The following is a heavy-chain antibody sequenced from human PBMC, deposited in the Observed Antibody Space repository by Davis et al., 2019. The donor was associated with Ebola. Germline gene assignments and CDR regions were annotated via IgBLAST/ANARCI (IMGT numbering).Heavy chain of an antibody. CDR1: GGSITSYG. CDR2: IYYTGSA. Sequence: PSETLSLTCTVSGGSITSYGWSWIRQSPGKGLECIGYIYYTGSANYNPSLQSRVTMSVDTSKNQFSLKLRSVTAADTAVYYCARVGHYDFGAALRGHNWFGPWGQGTLVTVSS. D-gene: IGHD3-3*01. CDR3: ARVGHYDFGAALRGHNWFGP. V-gene: IGHV4-59*08. J-gene: IGHJ5*02.